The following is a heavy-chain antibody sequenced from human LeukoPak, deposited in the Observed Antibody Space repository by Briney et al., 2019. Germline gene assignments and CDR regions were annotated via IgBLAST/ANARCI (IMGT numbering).Heavy chain of an antibody. J-gene: IGHJ6*02. CDR2: INPSGGST. CDR3: ARDQNYDFWSGYHHQPNYGMDV. Sequence: ASVKVSCKASGYTFTSYYMHWVRQAPGQGLEWMGIINPSGGSTSYAQKLQGRVTMTRDTSTSTVYMELSSLRSEDTAVYYCARDQNYDFWSGYHHQPNYGMDVWDQGTTVTVSS. V-gene: IGHV1-46*01. CDR1: GYTFTSYY. D-gene: IGHD3-3*01.